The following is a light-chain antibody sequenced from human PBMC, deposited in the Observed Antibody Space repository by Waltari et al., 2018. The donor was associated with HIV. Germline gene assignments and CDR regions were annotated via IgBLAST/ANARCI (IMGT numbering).Light chain of an antibody. Sequence: SSVLTQASSGSVAPGQPAAMSCATTGHSHLQWYRQRPGRAPVLVVLDDTDRPSGIPARISGAKSGNRATLTISGVEAGDEAVYYCQVWDRSYKEAVFGGGT. CDR1: TTGHSH. CDR2: DDT. J-gene: IGLJ2*01. V-gene: IGLV3-21*02. CDR3: QVWDRSYKEAV.